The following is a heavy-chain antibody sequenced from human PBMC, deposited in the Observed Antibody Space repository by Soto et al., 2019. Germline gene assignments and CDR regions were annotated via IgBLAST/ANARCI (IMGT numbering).Heavy chain of an antibody. CDR2: IVPSLDTT. CDR1: GGTFSSSG. CDR3: AIWPQPRYTADPYAVDV. Sequence: QVHLVQSGTEVKKPGSSVKVSCKASGGTFSSSGFSWVRQAPGQGLEWMGMIVPSLDTTNYAQKFQARVTMPADEVTSTAYMELRSLRSEDTAGYYCAIWPQPRYTADPYAVDVWGQGNRVIVSS. J-gene: IGHJ6*02. D-gene: IGHD3-16*02. V-gene: IGHV1-69*11.